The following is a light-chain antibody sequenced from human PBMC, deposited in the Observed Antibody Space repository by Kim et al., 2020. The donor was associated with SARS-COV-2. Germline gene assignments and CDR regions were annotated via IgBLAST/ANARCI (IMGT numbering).Light chain of an antibody. CDR2: YDS. J-gene: IGLJ1*01. Sequence: PGQTARITCGGNNIGGHSVHWYQQKPGQAPVLVIYYDSDRPAGIPERFSGSKAATTATLTISRVEAGDEADYYCQVWDTDTDDYVFGTGTKVTVL. CDR3: QVWDTDTDDYV. V-gene: IGLV3-21*01. CDR1: NIGGHS.